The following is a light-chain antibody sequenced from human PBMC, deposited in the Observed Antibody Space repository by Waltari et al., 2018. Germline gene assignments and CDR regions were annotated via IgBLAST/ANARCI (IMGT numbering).Light chain of an antibody. Sequence: EIVLTQSPGTLSLSPGERATLSCRASQSVRGSLAWYQQKAGQAPRLLIYGVSSRATGIPERFSGSGSGTDFSLTISILEPEDFAVYYCQHYVRLPATFGQGTKVEIK. CDR1: QSVRGS. V-gene: IGKV3-20*01. CDR2: GVS. CDR3: QHYVRLPAT. J-gene: IGKJ1*01.